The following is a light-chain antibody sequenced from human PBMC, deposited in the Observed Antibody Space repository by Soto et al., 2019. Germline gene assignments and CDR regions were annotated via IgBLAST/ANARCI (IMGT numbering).Light chain of an antibody. CDR1: QSITSSY. J-gene: IGKJ2*01. CDR2: GAS. CDR3: QQSYSTPYT. Sequence: EIVLTQSPGTLSLSPGERATLSCRASQSITSSYLTWYQQKPGQAPRLLIYGASRRATDIPDRFSGSGSGTDFTLTISRLEPEDFATYYCQQSYSTPYTFGQGTKLEIK. V-gene: IGKV3-20*01.